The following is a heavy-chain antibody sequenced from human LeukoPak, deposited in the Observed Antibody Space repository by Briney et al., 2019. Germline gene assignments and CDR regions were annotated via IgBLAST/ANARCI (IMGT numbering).Heavy chain of an antibody. CDR1: GGSFSDHY. J-gene: IGHJ4*02. CDR2: INHSGSP. D-gene: IGHD5-18*01. Sequence: SETLSLTCAVYGGSFSDHYWSWIRQPPGKGLEWIGEINHSGSPNYSPSLKSRVTMSVVSSKSQFSLKLTSVTAADTAVYYCARDGGYSYGYYFDYWGQGTLVTVSS. V-gene: IGHV4-34*01. CDR3: ARDGGYSYGYYFDY.